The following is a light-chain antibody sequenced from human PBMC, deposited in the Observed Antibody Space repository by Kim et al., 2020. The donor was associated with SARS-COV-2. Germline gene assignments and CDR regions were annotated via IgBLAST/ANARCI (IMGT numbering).Light chain of an antibody. CDR1: QSVSSS. CDR2: GAS. J-gene: IGKJ2*01. V-gene: IGKV3-15*01. Sequence: VSQGERATLSCRASQSVSSSLAWYQQRPGQAPRLLIYGASTRATGIPARFSGSGSGTEFTLTISSLQSEDFALYYCQQYKKWPPHTFGQGKKLEI. CDR3: QQYKKWPPHT.